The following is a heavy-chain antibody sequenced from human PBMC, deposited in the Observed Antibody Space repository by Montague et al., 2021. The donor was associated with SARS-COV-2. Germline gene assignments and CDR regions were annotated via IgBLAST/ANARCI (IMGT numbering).Heavy chain of an antibody. CDR2: TYHSGST. Sequence: SETLSLTCTVSGGSISSSSYSWGWIRQPPGKGLEWIGCTYHSGSTYYNPSLKSRVTISVDTSNNQFSLKLSSVTAADTAVYYCARHGQTHIAMIVVGIGDFDYWGQGTLVTVSS. J-gene: IGHJ4*03. CDR3: ARHGQTHIAMIVVGIGDFDY. V-gene: IGHV4-39*01. CDR1: GGSISSSSYS. D-gene: IGHD3-22*01.